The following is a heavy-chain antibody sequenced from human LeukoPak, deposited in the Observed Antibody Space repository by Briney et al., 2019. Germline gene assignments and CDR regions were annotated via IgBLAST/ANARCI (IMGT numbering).Heavy chain of an antibody. CDR3: IRANYDSSGYYSYAEYFQH. J-gene: IGHJ1*01. CDR1: GFTFSSYS. D-gene: IGHD3-22*01. V-gene: IGHV3-21*01. CDR2: ISSSSSYI. Sequence: GGSLRLSCAASGFTFSSYSMNWVRQAPGKGLEWVSSISSSSSYIYYADSVKGRFTISRDNAKNSLYLQMNSLRAEDTAVYYCIRANYDSSGYYSYAEYFQHWGQGTLVTVSS.